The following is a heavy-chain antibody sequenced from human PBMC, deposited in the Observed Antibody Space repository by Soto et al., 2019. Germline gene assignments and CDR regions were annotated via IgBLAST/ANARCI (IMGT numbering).Heavy chain of an antibody. CDR3: ARASSYAFDI. J-gene: IGHJ3*02. V-gene: IGHV3-48*03. CDR2: ISSSGSTI. CDR1: GFTFSSYE. Sequence: EVQLVESGGGLVQPGGSLRLSCAASGFTFSSYEMNWVRQAPGKGLEWVSYISSSGSTIYYADSVKGRFTISRDNAKNSLYLQMNSLRAEDTAVYYCARASSYAFDIWGQGTMVTVSS.